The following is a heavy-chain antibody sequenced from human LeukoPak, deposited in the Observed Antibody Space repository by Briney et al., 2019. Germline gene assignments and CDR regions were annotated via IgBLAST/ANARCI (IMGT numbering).Heavy chain of an antibody. Sequence: GGSLRLSCAASGFTFSSYEMNWVRQAPGKGLEWVSYISSSGSTTYYADPVKGRFTISRDNAKNSLYLQMNSLRAEDTALYYCAREQLEYYDAFDIWGQGTMVTVSS. V-gene: IGHV3-48*03. CDR2: ISSSGSTT. CDR1: GFTFSSYE. CDR3: AREQLEYYDAFDI. J-gene: IGHJ3*02. D-gene: IGHD3-3*01.